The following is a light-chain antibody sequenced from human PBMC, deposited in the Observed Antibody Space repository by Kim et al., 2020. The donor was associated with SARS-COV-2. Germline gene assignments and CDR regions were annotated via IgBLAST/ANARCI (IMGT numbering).Light chain of an antibody. CDR3: QSSDSTAVI. CDR2: KDN. Sequence: SVSPGQTDRIPCSGDALPNQDSFWYQQKAGQAPVLVIYKDNERPSGIPARFSGSTSGTTVTLTISGVQAEDEADYHCQSSDSTAVIFGGGTKLTVL. CDR1: ALPNQD. J-gene: IGLJ2*01. V-gene: IGLV3-25*03.